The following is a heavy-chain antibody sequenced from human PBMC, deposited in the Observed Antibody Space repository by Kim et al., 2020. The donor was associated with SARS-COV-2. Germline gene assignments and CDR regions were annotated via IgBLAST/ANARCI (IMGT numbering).Heavy chain of an antibody. CDR1: GYTFSSYG. CDR3: ARDWLERCRVDVFDI. D-gene: IGHD1-1*01. V-gene: IGHV1-18*01. J-gene: IGHJ3*02. CDR2: VSGSSGDT. Sequence: ASVKVSCKASGYTFSSYGISWVRQAPGQGLEWMGWVSGSSGDTNYAENLQDTVTITADTSTSTAYLELTSLRSNDTAVYYCARDWLERCRVDVFDIWGQGTMVTVSS.